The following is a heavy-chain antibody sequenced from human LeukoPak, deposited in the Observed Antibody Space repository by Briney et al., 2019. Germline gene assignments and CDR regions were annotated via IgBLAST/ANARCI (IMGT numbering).Heavy chain of an antibody. CDR2: ISSSSNII. D-gene: IGHD3-10*01. J-gene: IGHJ4*02. CDR1: GFTFSNYN. V-gene: IGHV3-48*01. Sequence: GGSLRLSCAASGFTFSNYNMNWVRQPPGKGLQWVSYISSSSNIIYYADSVKGRYTISRDNAKNSLFLQMNSLRAEDTAVYYCARDFAREFTIDYWGQGTLVTVSS. CDR3: ARDFAREFTIDY.